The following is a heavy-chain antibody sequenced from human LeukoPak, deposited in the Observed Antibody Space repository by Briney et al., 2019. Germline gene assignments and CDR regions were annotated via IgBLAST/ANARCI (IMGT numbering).Heavy chain of an antibody. CDR2: INPNSGGT. CDR1: GYTFTGYY. CDR3: ARDLGVDSYGHNLYYYYYMDV. V-gene: IGHV1-2*02. J-gene: IGHJ6*03. Sequence: ASVKVSCKASGYTFTGYYMHWVRQAPGQGLEWMGWINPNSGGTNYAQKFQGRVTMTRDTSISTAYMELSRLTSDDTAVYYCARDLGVDSYGHNLYYYYYMDVWGKGTTVTVSS. D-gene: IGHD5-18*01.